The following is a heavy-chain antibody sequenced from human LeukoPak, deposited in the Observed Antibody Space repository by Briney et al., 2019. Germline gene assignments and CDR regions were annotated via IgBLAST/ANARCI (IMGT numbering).Heavy chain of an antibody. CDR1: GGTFSSYA. Sequence: ASVKVSCKASGGTFSSYAISWVRQAPGQGLEWMGRVIPIFGTANYAQKFQGRVTITTDESTSTAYMELSSLRSEDTAVYYCARPSVGHYFDYWGQGTLVTVSS. CDR2: VIPIFGTA. V-gene: IGHV1-69*05. CDR3: ARPSVGHYFDY. J-gene: IGHJ4*02.